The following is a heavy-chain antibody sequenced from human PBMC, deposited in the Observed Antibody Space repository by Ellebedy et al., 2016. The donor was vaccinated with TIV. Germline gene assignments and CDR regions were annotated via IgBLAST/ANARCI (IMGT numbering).Heavy chain of an antibody. D-gene: IGHD1-26*01. V-gene: IGHV1-24*01. J-gene: IGHJ3*02. CDR2: FDPEDGET. CDR1: GYTFTGYY. Sequence: ASVKVSCKASGYTFTGYYMHWVRQAPGQGLEWMGGFDPEDGETIYAQKFQGRVTMTEDTSTDTAYMELSSLRSEDTAVYYCARRGSYWASVVFDAFDIWGQGTMVTVSS. CDR3: ARRGSYWASVVFDAFDI.